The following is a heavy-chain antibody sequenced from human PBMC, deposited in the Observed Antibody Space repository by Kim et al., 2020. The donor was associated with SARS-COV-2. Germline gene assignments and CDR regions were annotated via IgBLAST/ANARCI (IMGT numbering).Heavy chain of an antibody. CDR3: AKGGSEFWSGYHYYYYCMDV. V-gene: IGHV3-23*01. CDR1: GLTFSSYA. CDR2: ISGSGGST. D-gene: IGHD3-3*01. Sequence: GGSLRLSCAASGLTFSSYAMSWVRQAPGKGLEWVSAISGSGGSTYYADSVKGRFTITRDNSKNTLYLQMNSLRAEGTAVNYCAKGGSEFWSGYHYYYYCMDVWGPGATVTVSS. J-gene: IGHJ6*02.